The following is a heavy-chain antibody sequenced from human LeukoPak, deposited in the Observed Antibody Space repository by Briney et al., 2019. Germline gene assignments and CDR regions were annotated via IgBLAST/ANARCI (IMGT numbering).Heavy chain of an antibody. CDR3: TTDVITIFGVVINGIDY. CDR1: GFTFSNAW. V-gene: IGHV3-15*01. CDR2: IKSKTDGGTT. J-gene: IGHJ4*02. Sequence: PGGSLRLSCAASGFTFSNAWMSWVRQAPGKGLEWVGRIKSKTDGGTTDYAAPVKGRFTISRDDSKNTPYLQMNSLKTEDTAVYYCTTDVITIFGVVINGIDYWGQGTLVTVSS. D-gene: IGHD3-3*01.